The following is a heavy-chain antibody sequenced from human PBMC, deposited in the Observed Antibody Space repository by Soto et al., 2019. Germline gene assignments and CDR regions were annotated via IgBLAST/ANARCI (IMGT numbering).Heavy chain of an antibody. V-gene: IGHV4-61*03. D-gene: IGHD6-19*01. J-gene: IGHJ4*02. CDR1: GGSVSSDSYY. Sequence: PSETLSLTCTVSGGSVSSDSYYWSWIRQPPGKGLGWIGYMYYSGSTNYKPSLKSRVTISVDTSKNHFSLKLTSVTAADTAVYYCARAHSSGRIFDSWGQGTMVTVSS. CDR3: ARAHSSGRIFDS. CDR2: MYYSGST.